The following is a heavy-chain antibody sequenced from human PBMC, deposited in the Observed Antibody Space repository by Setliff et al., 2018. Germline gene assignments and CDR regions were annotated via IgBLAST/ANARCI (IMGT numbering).Heavy chain of an antibody. J-gene: IGHJ6*02. D-gene: IGHD6-13*01. CDR1: GFTFSNAW. Sequence: GGSLRLSCAASGFTFSNAWMSWVRQAPGKGLEWVGRIKSKTDGGKTDYAAPVKGRFTISRDDSKNSLYLQMNSLRAEDTAVYYCASYGSWYERAYYYGMDVWGQGTTVTVS. V-gene: IGHV3-15*01. CDR3: ASYGSWYERAYYYGMDV. CDR2: IKSKTDGGKT.